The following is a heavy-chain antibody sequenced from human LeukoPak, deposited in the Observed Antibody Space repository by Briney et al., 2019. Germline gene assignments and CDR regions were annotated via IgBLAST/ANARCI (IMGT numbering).Heavy chain of an antibody. CDR1: GFIFSDYW. Sequence: GGSLRLSCAASGFIFSDYWMSWVRQVPGKGLEWVANINEVGTKEDYVDSVRGRFTISRDNAKNTLYLQMNSLRAEDTALYYCATRGSSMARTHWGQGTLVTVSS. CDR3: ATRGSSMARTH. J-gene: IGHJ4*02. D-gene: IGHD3-10*01. CDR2: INEVGTKE. V-gene: IGHV3-7*03.